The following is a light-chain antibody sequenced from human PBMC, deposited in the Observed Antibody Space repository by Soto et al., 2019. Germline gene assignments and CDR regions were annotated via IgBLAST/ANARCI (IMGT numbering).Light chain of an antibody. J-gene: IGLJ7*01. Sequence: QSVLTQPPSLSGTPGQRVTISCSGSNFNVKNNYVYWYQQFAGTAPKLLIYSHNRRPSGVPDRFSGSKSGYSASLAISGLRPEDEADYYCASLDDSLSETVFGGGTQLTVL. V-gene: IGLV1-47*01. CDR3: ASLDDSLSETV. CDR2: SHN. CDR1: NFNVKNNY.